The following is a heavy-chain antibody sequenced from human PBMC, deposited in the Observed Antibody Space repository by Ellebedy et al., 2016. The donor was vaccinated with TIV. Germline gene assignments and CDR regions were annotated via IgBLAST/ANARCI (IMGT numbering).Heavy chain of an antibody. V-gene: IGHV3-23*01. D-gene: IGHD2-2*01. CDR3: AYQGGGVVVPATGWFDP. J-gene: IGHJ5*02. CDR2: ISGSGGST. CDR1: GSTFSSYA. Sequence: GGSLRLXCAASGSTFSSYAMRWVRQAPGKGLEWVPAISGSGGSTYYADSVKGRFTISRDNSKNTLYLQMNSLRAEDTAVYYCAYQGGGVVVPATGWFDPWGQGTLVTVSS.